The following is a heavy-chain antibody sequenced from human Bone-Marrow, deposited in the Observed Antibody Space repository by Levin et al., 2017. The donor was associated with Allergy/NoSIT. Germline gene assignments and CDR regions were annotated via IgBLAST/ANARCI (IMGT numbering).Heavy chain of an antibody. V-gene: IGHV3-30*04. CDR3: ARGFTDAFDI. CDR2: ISYDGSNK. Sequence: GESLKISCVASGFTFSSYAMHWVRQAPGKGLEWVAVISYDGSNKYYADSVKGRFTISRDNSKNTLYLQMNSLRAEDTAVYYCARGFTDAFDIWGQGTMVTVSS. J-gene: IGHJ3*02. CDR1: GFTFSSYA.